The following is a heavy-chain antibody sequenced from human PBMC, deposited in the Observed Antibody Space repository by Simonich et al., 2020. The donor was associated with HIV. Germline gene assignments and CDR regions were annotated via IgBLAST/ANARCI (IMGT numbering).Heavy chain of an antibody. V-gene: IGHV4-34*01. CDR1: GGSFSGYY. CDR3: ARRHPTTVTTPYFDY. J-gene: IGHJ4*02. Sequence: QVQLQQWGSGLLKPSETLSLTCAVYGGSFSGYYWRWNRQPPGKGLEWIGEITHSGSTNYNPSLKSRVTISVDTSKNQFSLKLSSVTAADTAVYYCARRHPTTVTTPYFDYWGQGTLVTVSS. D-gene: IGHD4-17*01. CDR2: ITHSGST.